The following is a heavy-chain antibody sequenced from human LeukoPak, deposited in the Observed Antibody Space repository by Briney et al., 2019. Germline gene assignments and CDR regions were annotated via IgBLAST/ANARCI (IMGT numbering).Heavy chain of an antibody. CDR2: LYYSGNT. V-gene: IGHV4-39*01. CDR3: ARNIAVAGRGDYMDV. CDR1: GGSISSSRYY. D-gene: IGHD6-19*01. Sequence: SETLSLTCTVSGGSISSSRYYGGWIRQPPGKGLERLGSLYYSGNTYYNPSLKSRVTISVDTSKNQFSLKLSSVTAADTAVYYCARNIAVAGRGDYMDVWGKGTTVTISS. J-gene: IGHJ6*03.